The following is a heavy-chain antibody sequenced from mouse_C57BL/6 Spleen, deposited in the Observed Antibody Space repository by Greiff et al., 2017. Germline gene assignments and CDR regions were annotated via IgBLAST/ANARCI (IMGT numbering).Heavy chain of an antibody. Sequence: VQLQQPGAELVKPGASVKMSCKASGYTFTSSWITWVKQRPGQGLEWIGDIYPGSGSNNYNEKFKSKATLTVDTSSSTAYMQLSSLTSEDSAVYYCARWTTVVAYYFDYWGQGTTLTVSS. V-gene: IGHV1-55*01. CDR2: IYPGSGSN. D-gene: IGHD1-1*01. J-gene: IGHJ2*01. CDR3: ARWTTVVAYYFDY. CDR1: GYTFTSSW.